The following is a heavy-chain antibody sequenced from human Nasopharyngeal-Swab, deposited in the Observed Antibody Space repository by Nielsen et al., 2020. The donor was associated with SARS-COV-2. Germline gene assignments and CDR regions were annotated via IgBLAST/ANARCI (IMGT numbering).Heavy chain of an antibody. J-gene: IGHJ4*02. CDR3: AREPNPGIAAAGTHDY. CDR2: ISYDGSNK. D-gene: IGHD6-13*01. CDR1: GFTFSSYA. Sequence: GESLKTSCAASGFTFSSYAMHWVPQAPGKGLERVAVISYDGSNKYYADSVKGRFTISRDNSKNTLYLQMNSLRAEDTAVYYCAREPNPGIAAAGTHDYWGQGTLVTVSS. V-gene: IGHV3-30-3*01.